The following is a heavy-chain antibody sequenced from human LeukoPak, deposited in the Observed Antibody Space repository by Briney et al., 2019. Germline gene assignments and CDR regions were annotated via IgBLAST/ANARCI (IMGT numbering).Heavy chain of an antibody. CDR1: GYTFTGYY. V-gene: IGHV1-2*02. CDR3: ASYSNYGAFDY. D-gene: IGHD4-11*01. CDR2: INPNSGGT. J-gene: IGHJ4*02. Sequence: ASVKVSCKASGYTFTGYYMHWVRQAPGQGLEWMGWINPNSGGTNYAQKFQGRVTMTRGTSISTAYMELSSLRSEDTAVYYCASYSNYGAFDYWGQGTLVTVSS.